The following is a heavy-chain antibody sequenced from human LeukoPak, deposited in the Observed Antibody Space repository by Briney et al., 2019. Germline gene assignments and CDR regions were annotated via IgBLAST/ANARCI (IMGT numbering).Heavy chain of an antibody. CDR1: GYTFTSYG. D-gene: IGHD1-26*01. CDR3: ARELSLSGSPGGY. V-gene: IGHV1-18*01. J-gene: IGHJ4*02. CDR2: ISAYNGNT. Sequence: ASVKVSCKASGYTFTSYGISWVRQAPGQGLEWMGWISAYNGNTNYAQKFQGRVTITADKSTSTAYMQLSSLRSEDTAVYYCARELSLSGSPGGYWGQGTLVTVSS.